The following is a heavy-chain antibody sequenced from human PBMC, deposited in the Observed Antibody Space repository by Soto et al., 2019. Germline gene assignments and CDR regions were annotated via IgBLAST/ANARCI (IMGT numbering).Heavy chain of an antibody. CDR1: GFTFSSYA. D-gene: IGHD1-7*01. J-gene: IGHJ6*03. Sequence: PGGSLRLSCAASGFTFSSYAMSWVRQAPGKGLEWVSAISGSGGSTYYADSVKGRFTISRDNSKNTLYLQMNSLRAEDTAVYYCAKERWDWNYVGHYYYYMDVWGKGTTVTVSS. V-gene: IGHV3-23*01. CDR2: ISGSGGST. CDR3: AKERWDWNYVGHYYYYMDV.